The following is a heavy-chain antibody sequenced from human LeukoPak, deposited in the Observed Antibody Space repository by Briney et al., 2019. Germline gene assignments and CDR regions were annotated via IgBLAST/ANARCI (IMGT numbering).Heavy chain of an antibody. D-gene: IGHD5-18*01. CDR2: ISYDGSNK. J-gene: IGHJ4*02. Sequence: PGGSLRLSCAASGFTFSSYAMHWVRQAPDKGLEWVAVISYDGSNKYYADSVKGRFTIPRDNSKNTLDLQMSSLRAEDTAVYYCARRGHGYGSPFDYWGQGTLVTVSS. CDR1: GFTFSSYA. CDR3: ARRGHGYGSPFDY. V-gene: IGHV3-30*14.